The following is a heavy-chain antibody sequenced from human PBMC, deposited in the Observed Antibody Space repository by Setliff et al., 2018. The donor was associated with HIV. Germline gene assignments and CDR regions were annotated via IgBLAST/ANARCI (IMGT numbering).Heavy chain of an antibody. J-gene: IGHJ4*02. CDR2: IKSKAYGGTT. CDR3: TRGRYSSGWSDY. D-gene: IGHD6-19*01. CDR1: GFTFSNAW. V-gene: IGHV3-15*01. Sequence: PGGSLRLSCAASGFTFSNAWMSWVRQAPGKGLEWVGRIKSKAYGGTTEYAASVKGRFTISRDDSKSIAYLQMNSLKTEDTAVYYCTRGRYSSGWSDYWGQGTLVTVSS.